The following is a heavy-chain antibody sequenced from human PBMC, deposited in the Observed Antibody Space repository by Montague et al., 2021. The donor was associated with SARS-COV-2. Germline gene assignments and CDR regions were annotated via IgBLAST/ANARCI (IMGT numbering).Heavy chain of an antibody. D-gene: IGHD2-8*01. CDR3: ATLKYCTTSTCAVEPYYYYYSGMDV. J-gene: IGHJ6*02. CDR2: INQDGGEK. Sequence: SLRFSCAASGFGFSRYWMTWVRQAPGKGLEWMANINQDGGEKYYVDSVKGRFTVSRDNAKNSLYLQLNSLRDEDTAVYYCATLKYCTTSTCAVEPYYYYYSGMDVWGQGTTVTVSS. CDR1: GFGFSRYW. V-gene: IGHV3-7*01.